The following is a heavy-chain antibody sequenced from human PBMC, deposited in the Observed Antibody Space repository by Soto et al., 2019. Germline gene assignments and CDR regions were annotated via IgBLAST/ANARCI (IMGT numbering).Heavy chain of an antibody. Sequence: PSETLSLTCAVYGGSFSGYYWSWIRQPPGKGLEWIGEINHSGSTNYNPSLKSRVTISVDTSKNQFSLKLSSVTAADTAVYYCARHRWFGKYYYYGMDVWGQGTTGTVSS. D-gene: IGHD3-10*01. CDR2: INHSGST. V-gene: IGHV4-34*01. J-gene: IGHJ6*02. CDR1: GGSFSGYY. CDR3: ARHRWFGKYYYYGMDV.